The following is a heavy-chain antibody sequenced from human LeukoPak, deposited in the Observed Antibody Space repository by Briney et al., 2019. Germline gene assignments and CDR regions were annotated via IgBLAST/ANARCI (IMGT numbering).Heavy chain of an antibody. V-gene: IGHV3-23*01. CDR3: ARDPYNGAYSEGYYYYYMDV. Sequence: GGSLRLSCAASGFTFSSYGMSWVRQAPGKGLEWVSAISGSGGSKYYADSVKGRFTISRDNSKNTLYLQMNSLRDEDTAIYYCARDPYNGAYSEGYYYYYMDVWGKGTTVTVSS. D-gene: IGHD1-1*01. CDR1: GFTFSSYG. CDR2: ISGSGGSK. J-gene: IGHJ6*03.